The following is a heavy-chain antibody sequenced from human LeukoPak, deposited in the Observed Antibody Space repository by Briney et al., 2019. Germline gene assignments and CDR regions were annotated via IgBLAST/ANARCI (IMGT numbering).Heavy chain of an antibody. J-gene: IGHJ4*02. CDR2: IIPIFGTA. D-gene: IGHD5-24*01. CDR1: GGTFSSYA. Sequence: SVKVSCKASGGTFSSYAISWVRQAPGQGLEWMGGIIPIFGTANYAQKFQGRVTITTDESTSTAYMELSSLRSEDTAVYYCARSKEKGRDGYNYLDNWGQGTLVTVSS. CDR3: ARSKEKGRDGYNYLDN. V-gene: IGHV1-69*05.